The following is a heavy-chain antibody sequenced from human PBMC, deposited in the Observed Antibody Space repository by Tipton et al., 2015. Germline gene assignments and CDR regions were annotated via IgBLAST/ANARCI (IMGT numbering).Heavy chain of an antibody. V-gene: IGHV4-34*01. J-gene: IGHJ4*02. CDR3: ARHSFNFGY. CDR2: INHSGGT. D-gene: IGHD2/OR15-2a*01. CDR1: GGSFDGGPFGDDF. Sequence: TLSLTCAVYGGSFDGGPFGDDFWSWIRQPPGKGLEWIGEINHSGGTNYSPSLKSRVAISIDTSKNQFSLKLTSVTAADTAVYYCARHSFNFGYWGQGTLVTVSS.